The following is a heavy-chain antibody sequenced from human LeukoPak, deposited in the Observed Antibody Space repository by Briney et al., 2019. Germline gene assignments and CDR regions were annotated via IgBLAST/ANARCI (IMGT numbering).Heavy chain of an antibody. Sequence: PSETLSLTCIVSGGSISSYYWSWIRQPPGKGLEWIGYIYYSGSSNYNPSLKSRVTISVDTSKNQFSLKLSSVTAADTAVYYCARGLSGYASSLGYWGQGTLVTVSA. CDR3: ARGLSGYASSLGY. CDR2: IYYSGSS. D-gene: IGHD6-6*01. CDR1: GGSISSYY. V-gene: IGHV4-59*12. J-gene: IGHJ4*02.